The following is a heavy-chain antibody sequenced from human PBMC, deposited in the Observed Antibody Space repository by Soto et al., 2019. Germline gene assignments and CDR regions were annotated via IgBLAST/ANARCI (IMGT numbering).Heavy chain of an antibody. D-gene: IGHD3-22*01. V-gene: IGHV3-33*01. CDR2: IWYDGSNK. J-gene: IGHJ6*02. CDR3: AREETYYYDSSGYYPPGSPYYGMDV. CDR1: GFTFSSYG. Sequence: LRLSCAASGFTFSSYGMHWVRQAPGKGLEWVAVIWYDGSNKYYADSVKGRFTISRDNSKNTLYLQMNSLRAEDTAVYYCAREETYYYDSSGYYPPGSPYYGMDVWGQGTTVTVSS.